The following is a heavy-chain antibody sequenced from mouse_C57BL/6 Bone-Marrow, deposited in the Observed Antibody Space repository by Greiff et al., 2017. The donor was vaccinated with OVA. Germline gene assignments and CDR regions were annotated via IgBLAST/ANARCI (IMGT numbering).Heavy chain of an antibody. CDR3: ARSGYYGSSHV. CDR2: INPNNGGT. V-gene: IGHV1-26*01. CDR1: GYTFTDYY. Sequence: EVQLQQSGPELVKPGASVKISCKASGYTFTDYYMNWVKQSHGKSLEWIGDINPNNGGTSYNQKFKGKATLTVDKSSSTAYMELRSLTSEDSAVYYCARSGYYGSSHVWGTGTTVTVSS. J-gene: IGHJ1*03. D-gene: IGHD1-1*01.